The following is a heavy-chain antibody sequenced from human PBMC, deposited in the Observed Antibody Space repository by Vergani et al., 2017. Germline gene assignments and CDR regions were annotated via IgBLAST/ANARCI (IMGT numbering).Heavy chain of an antibody. CDR2: ISYDGTQK. V-gene: IGHV3-30*03. CDR1: GFTSSYYG. J-gene: IGHJ1*01. Sequence: QVHLVESGGGVVQPGRSLRLSCVVSGFTSSYYGMHWVRQAPGKGLEWVAVISYDGTQKYYADSVKGRFTISRDNSKSTLYLQMNSLRTEDTAVYYCATKSGGIRGCEIGYFREWGQGTLVTVSS. D-gene: IGHD2-15*01. CDR3: ATKSGGIRGCEIGYFRE.